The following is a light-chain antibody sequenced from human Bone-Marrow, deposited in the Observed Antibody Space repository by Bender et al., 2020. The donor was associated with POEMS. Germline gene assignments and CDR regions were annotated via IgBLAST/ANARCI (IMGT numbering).Light chain of an antibody. CDR2: YDD. CDR3: SAWYDSLSGWVF. V-gene: IGLV1-36*01. CDR1: SLNIGNHG. J-gene: IGLJ7*01. Sequence: QSVVTQPPSLSEAPRQRVTISCSGSSLNIGNHGVNWYQQLPGEAPKLLIYYDDLLNPGVSDLFSAPKSGTSASLAISELQSEDEALYYCSAWYDSLSGWVFVGG.